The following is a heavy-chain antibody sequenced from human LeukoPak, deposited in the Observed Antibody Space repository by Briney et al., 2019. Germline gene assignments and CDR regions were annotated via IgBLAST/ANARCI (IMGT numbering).Heavy chain of an antibody. D-gene: IGHD6-19*01. CDR1: GFTFSGYW. J-gene: IGHJ4*02. CDR3: ARSRYGRGWYTYYFDY. V-gene: IGHV3-7*04. CDR2: IKEDGGET. Sequence: GGSPRLSCAASGFTFSGYWMSWVRQAPGKGLEWVAKIKEDGGETYYVDSVKGRFTISRDNAKNLLYLQMNSLRVEDTAVYYCARSRYGRGWYTYYFDYWGQGTLVTVSS.